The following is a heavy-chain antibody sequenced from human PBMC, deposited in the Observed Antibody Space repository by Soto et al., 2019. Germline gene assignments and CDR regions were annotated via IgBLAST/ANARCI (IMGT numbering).Heavy chain of an antibody. CDR2: IDPSDSYT. D-gene: IGHD4-17*01. CDR3: ARQMTTVTTNVL. V-gene: IGHV5-10-1*01. J-gene: IGHJ4*02. CDR1: GYSFTSYW. Sequence: GESLKISCKGSGYSFTSYWISWVRQMPGKGLEWMGRIDPSDSYTNYSPSFQGHVTISADKSISTAYLQWSSLKASDTAMYYCARQMTTVTTNVLWGQGTLVTVSS.